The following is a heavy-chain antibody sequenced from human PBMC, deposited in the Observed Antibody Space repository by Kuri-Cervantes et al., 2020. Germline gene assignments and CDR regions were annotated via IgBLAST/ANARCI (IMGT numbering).Heavy chain of an antibody. CDR3: AKNSPNWNADY. CDR2: INSDGNRT. V-gene: IGHV3-74*01. D-gene: IGHD1-1*01. Sequence: GESLKISCAASGFPLGNFWMYWVRQAPGKGLVWVSRINSDGNRTSYAYSVKGRFTFRRDNAKNPLYQQMSSLRAEDTAVYYCAKNSPNWNADYWGQGTLVTVSS. J-gene: IGHJ4*02. CDR1: GFPLGNFW.